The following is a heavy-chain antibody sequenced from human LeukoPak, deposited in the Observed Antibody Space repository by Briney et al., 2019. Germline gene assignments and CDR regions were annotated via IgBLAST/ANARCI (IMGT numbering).Heavy chain of an antibody. CDR3: ARMIRDYGDSNWFNP. V-gene: IGHV3-30*03. CDR1: GFTFSSYG. Sequence: QSGGSLRLSCAASGFTFSSYGMHWVRQAPGKGLEWVAVISYDGSNKYYADSVKGRFTISRDNSKNTLYLQMNSLRAENTAIYYCARMIRDYGDSNWFNPWGQGTLVTVSS. CDR2: ISYDGSNK. J-gene: IGHJ5*02. D-gene: IGHD4-17*01.